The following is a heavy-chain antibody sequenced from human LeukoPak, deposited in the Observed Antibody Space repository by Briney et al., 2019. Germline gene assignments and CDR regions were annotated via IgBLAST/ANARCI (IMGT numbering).Heavy chain of an antibody. CDR1: GFTFSSYA. CDR2: ISYDGSNK. Sequence: GGSLRLSCAASGFTFSSYAMHWVRQAPGKGLEWVAVISYDGSNKYYADSVKGRFTISRDNSKNTLYLQMNSLRAEDTAVYYCATLDAFDIWGQGTKVAVSS. CDR3: ATLDAFDI. J-gene: IGHJ3*02. V-gene: IGHV3-30-3*01.